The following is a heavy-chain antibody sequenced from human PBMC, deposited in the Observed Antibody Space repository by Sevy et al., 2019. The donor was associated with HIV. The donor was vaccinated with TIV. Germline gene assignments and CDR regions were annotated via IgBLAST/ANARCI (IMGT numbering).Heavy chain of an antibody. D-gene: IGHD6-19*01. V-gene: IGHV3-23*01. CDR1: GFTFSSYA. Sequence: GGSLRLSCAASGFTFSSYAMSWVRQAPGKGLEWVSAISGSGGSTYYADSVKGRFTISRDNSKNTLYLQMNSLRAEDTAAYYCAKDSSGYSSGWYGQFDYWGQGTLVTVSS. CDR2: ISGSGGST. CDR3: AKDSSGYSSGWYGQFDY. J-gene: IGHJ4*02.